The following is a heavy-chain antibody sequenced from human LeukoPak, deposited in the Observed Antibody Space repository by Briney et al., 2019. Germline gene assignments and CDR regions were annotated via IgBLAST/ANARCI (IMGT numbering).Heavy chain of an antibody. D-gene: IGHD3-22*01. J-gene: IGHJ4*02. V-gene: IGHV3-15*01. CDR2: IRSKTDGGTT. CDR3: TTEYYYDSPGVFDY. Sequence: PGGSLRLSCAASGFTFSSYAMSWVRQAPGKGREWVGRIRSKTDGGTTDYGAPAKGRFTISRDDSRNTLYLQMNILKTEDTAVYYCTTEYYYDSPGVFDYWGQGTLVTVSS. CDR1: GFTFSSYA.